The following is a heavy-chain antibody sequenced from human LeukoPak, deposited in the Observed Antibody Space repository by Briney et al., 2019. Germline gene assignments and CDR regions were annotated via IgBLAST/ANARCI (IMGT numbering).Heavy chain of an antibody. J-gene: IGHJ4*02. V-gene: IGHV4-61*02. Sequence: SETLSLTCTVSGGSISSGSYYWSWIRQPAGKGLEWIGRIYTSGSTNYNPSLKSRVTISVDTSKNQFSLKLSSVTAADTAVYYCARDKGVATIPRYFDYWGQGTLVTVSS. D-gene: IGHD5-12*01. CDR2: IYTSGST. CDR1: GGSISSGSYY. CDR3: ARDKGVATIPRYFDY.